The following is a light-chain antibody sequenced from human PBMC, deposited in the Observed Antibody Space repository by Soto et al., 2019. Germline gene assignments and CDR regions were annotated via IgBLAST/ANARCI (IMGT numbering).Light chain of an antibody. CDR3: QQFAISTT. V-gene: IGKV1-5*01. Sequence: IQMTQSPSTLSASVGDRVTITCRASHNIERWMAWYQQKPGKAPSLLIFDASTLHSGVPSRFSGIGSGTDFTLTIRSLQPDDFATDYCQQFAISTTFGQGTKVDIK. CDR2: DAS. CDR1: HNIERW. J-gene: IGKJ1*01.